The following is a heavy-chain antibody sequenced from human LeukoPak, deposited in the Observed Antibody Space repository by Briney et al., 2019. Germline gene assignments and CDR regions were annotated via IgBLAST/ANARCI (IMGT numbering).Heavy chain of an antibody. Sequence: ASVKVSCKASGYTFTSYGISWGRQAPGQGLEWVGWISAYNGNTNYAQKLQGRVTMTTDTSTSTAYMELRSLRSDDTAVYYCARLPRDLYGSSPFDPWGQGTLVTVSS. J-gene: IGHJ5*02. D-gene: IGHD2/OR15-2a*01. V-gene: IGHV1-18*01. CDR2: ISAYNGNT. CDR1: GYTFTSYG. CDR3: ARLPRDLYGSSPFDP.